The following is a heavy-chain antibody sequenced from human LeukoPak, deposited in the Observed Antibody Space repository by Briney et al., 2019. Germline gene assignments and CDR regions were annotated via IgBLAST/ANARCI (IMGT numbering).Heavy chain of an antibody. J-gene: IGHJ4*02. D-gene: IGHD3-22*01. CDR2: IKEDGSQK. CDR1: GFTFSNYW. Sequence: GESLKISCAASGFTFSNYWMTWVRQAPGKGLEWVANIKEDGSQKYYVGSVKGRFTVSRDNAKNSLYLQMNSLRAEDTAVYFCARDHQNGYYFYWGQGTVVTVSS. CDR3: ARDHQNGYYFY. V-gene: IGHV3-7*01.